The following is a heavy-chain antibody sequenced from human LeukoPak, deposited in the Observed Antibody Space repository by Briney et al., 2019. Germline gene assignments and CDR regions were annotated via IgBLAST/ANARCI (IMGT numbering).Heavy chain of an antibody. Sequence: SETLSLTCTVSGGSISSYYWSWIRQPPGTGLEWIGSIYYTGSTYYNPSLNSRVTISVDPSKNQFSLKLSYVTAADTAVYYCARHLALVMPDYWGQGTLVTVSS. CDR1: GGSISSYY. D-gene: IGHD2-21*01. J-gene: IGHJ4*02. CDR3: ARHLALVMPDY. V-gene: IGHV4-39*01. CDR2: IYYTGST.